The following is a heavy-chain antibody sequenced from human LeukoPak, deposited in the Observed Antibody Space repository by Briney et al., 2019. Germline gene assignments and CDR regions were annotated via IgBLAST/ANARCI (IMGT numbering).Heavy chain of an antibody. V-gene: IGHV3-30*04. CDR2: ISDDGGRK. CDR3: VRGVYNNGNMNDY. Sequence: GGSLRLSCAASGFTFSGYPMHWVRQTPGKGLDWVAIISDDGGRKFYADSVEGRFTISRDNTKNTPFLQMNSLRAEDTALYYCVRGVYNNGNMNDYWGQGTLVTVSS. J-gene: IGHJ4*02. CDR1: GFTFSGYP. D-gene: IGHD5/OR15-5a*01.